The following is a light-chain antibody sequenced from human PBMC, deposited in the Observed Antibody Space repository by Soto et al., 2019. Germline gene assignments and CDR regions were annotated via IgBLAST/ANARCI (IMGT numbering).Light chain of an antibody. Sequence: QLVLTQPPSASGTPGQRVTISCSGSSSNIGSNYVFWFQQFPGTAPKLLIYSNTQRPSGVPDRFSGSKSGTSASLAISGLRSEDEADYYCAAWDDSLSASGVFGGGTKLTVL. J-gene: IGLJ2*01. V-gene: IGLV1-47*01. CDR2: SNT. CDR1: SSNIGSNY. CDR3: AAWDDSLSASGV.